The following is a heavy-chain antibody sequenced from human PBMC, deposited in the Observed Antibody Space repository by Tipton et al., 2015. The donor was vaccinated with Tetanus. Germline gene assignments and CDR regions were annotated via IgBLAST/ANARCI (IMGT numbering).Heavy chain of an antibody. CDR3: ARANYDFPKKGPFDL. V-gene: IGHV4-59*01. CDR2: ISYSGSS. Sequence: TLSLTCTVSSGSIDSYYWSWIRQPPGKGLEWIGYISYSGSSEYNPSLKSRVTVSEDTSKSQFSLKLTSVTAADTAVYYCARANYDFPKKGPFDLWGQGTLVIVSS. D-gene: IGHD3-3*01. CDR1: SGSIDSYY. J-gene: IGHJ4*02.